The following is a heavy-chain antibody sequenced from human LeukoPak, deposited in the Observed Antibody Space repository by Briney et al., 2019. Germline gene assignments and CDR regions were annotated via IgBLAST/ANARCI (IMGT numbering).Heavy chain of an antibody. CDR2: IYHSGST. Sequence: SETLSLTCTVSGYSISSTYYWGWIRQPPGKGLEWIGSIYHSGSTYYNPSLKSRVTISVDTSKNQFSLKLSSVTAADTAVYYCARHRSSTSCYRLWGQGTLVTVSS. D-gene: IGHD2-2*01. CDR1: GYSISSTYY. J-gene: IGHJ4*02. CDR3: ARHRSSTSCYRL. V-gene: IGHV4-38-2*02.